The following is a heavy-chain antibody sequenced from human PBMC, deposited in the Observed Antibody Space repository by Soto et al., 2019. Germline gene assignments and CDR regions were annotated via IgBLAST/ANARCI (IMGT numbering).Heavy chain of an antibody. CDR1: GGSISSSSYY. CDR3: AGFVVGEDYGDYTRGGFDP. V-gene: IGHV4-39*01. J-gene: IGHJ5*02. D-gene: IGHD4-17*01. Sequence: QLQLQESGPGLVKPSETLSLTCTVSGGSISSSSYYWGWIRQPPGKGLEWIGSIYYSGSTYYNPSLKSRVTISGDTSKNQFSLKLSSVTAADTAVYYCAGFVVGEDYGDYTRGGFDPWGQGTLVTVSS. CDR2: IYYSGST.